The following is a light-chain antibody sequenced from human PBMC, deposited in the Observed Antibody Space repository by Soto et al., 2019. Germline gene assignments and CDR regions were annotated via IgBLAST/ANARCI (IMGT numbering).Light chain of an antibody. Sequence: EIVMTQSPATLSVSPGERATLSCRASQSVSSNLAWYQQKPGQAPRLLISDASNRATGIPARFSGSGSGTDFSLIISSLEPEDFAVYYCQQYTVWPFTFGGGTKVDIK. V-gene: IGKV3D-15*01. CDR3: QQYTVWPFT. CDR1: QSVSSN. CDR2: DAS. J-gene: IGKJ4*01.